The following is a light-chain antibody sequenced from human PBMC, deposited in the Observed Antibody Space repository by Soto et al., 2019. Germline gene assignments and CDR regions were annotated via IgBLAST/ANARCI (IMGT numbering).Light chain of an antibody. CDR2: GAS. J-gene: IGKJ4*02. V-gene: IGKV3-20*01. CDR1: QSVSNNY. CDR3: QQYGSSGT. Sequence: PGERVTLSCRASQSVSNNYSSCYQQNPGQAPRLLIYGASNSATGIPDRFSGSGSGTDFTLTISRLEPEDFAVYYCQQYGSSGTFGRGTKVDIK.